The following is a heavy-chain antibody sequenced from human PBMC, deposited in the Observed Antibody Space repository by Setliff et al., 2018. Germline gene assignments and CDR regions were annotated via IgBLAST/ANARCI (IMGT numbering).Heavy chain of an antibody. CDR3: AMPRGTLPARSSKYYYYGMDV. D-gene: IGHD3-16*01. CDR1: GYTFASYA. V-gene: IGHV1-69*10. Sequence: ASVKVSCKASGYTFASYAISWVRQAPGQGLEWMGGIIPILGIANYAQKFQGRVTITADESTSTAYMELSSLRSEDTAVYYCAMPRGTLPARSSKYYYYGMDVWGQGTTVTVSS. CDR2: IIPILGIA. J-gene: IGHJ6*02.